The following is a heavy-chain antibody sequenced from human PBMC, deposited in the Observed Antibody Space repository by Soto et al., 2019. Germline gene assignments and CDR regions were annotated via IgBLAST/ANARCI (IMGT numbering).Heavy chain of an antibody. CDR3: ARGEGGTMLRGVIVGMDV. J-gene: IGHJ6*02. D-gene: IGHD3-10*01. CDR1: GGSVSSGSYY. Sequence: PSETLSLTCTVSGGSVSSGSYYWSWIRQPPGKGLEWIGYIYYSGSTNYNPSLKSRVTISVDTSKNQFSLKLSSVTAADTAVYYCARGEGGTMLRGVIVGMDVWGQGTTVTVYS. V-gene: IGHV4-61*01. CDR2: IYYSGST.